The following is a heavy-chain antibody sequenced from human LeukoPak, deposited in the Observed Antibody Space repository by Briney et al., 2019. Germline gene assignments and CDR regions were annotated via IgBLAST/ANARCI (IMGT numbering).Heavy chain of an antibody. V-gene: IGHV3-48*03. CDR2: ISSSGSTI. CDR3: AGGRGDYVWGSYRYGEFDY. J-gene: IGHJ4*02. Sequence: GGSLRLSCAASGFTFSSYEMNWVRQAPGKGLEWDSYISSSGSTIYYADSVKGRFTISRDNAKNSLYLQMNSLRAEDTAVYYCAGGRGDYVWGSYRYGEFDYWGQGTLVTVSS. D-gene: IGHD3-16*02. CDR1: GFTFSSYE.